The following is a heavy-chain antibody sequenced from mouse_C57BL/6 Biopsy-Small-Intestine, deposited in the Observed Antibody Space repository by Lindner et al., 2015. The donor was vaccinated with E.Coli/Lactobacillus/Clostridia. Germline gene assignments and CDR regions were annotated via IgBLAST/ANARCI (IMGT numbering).Heavy chain of an antibody. CDR3: ARDQYGAPYYSDTSGNSVDY. Sequence: SVKVSCKASGYTFTSYYMHWVRQAPGQGLEWMGMINPSGGSTSYAQKLQGRVTMTRGTSTSTVYMELSSLRSEDTAVFYCARDQYGAPYYSDTSGNSVDYWGQGTLVTVSS. D-gene: IGHD1-1*01. CDR2: INPSGGST. CDR1: GYTFTSYY. J-gene: IGHJ4*01. V-gene: IGHV1-64*01.